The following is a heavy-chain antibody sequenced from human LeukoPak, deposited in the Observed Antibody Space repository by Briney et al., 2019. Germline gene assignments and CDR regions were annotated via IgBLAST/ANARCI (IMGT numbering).Heavy chain of an antibody. Sequence: SETLSLTCTVSGGSISIYYWSWIRQPPGRRLEWIGHYYNSGDTTYNPSLKSRATISVDRSKNQFSLKLSSVTAADTAVYYCAGPSKTLTSWGQGTLVNVS. V-gene: IGHV4-59*08. CDR3: AGPSKTLTS. D-gene: IGHD1-14*01. J-gene: IGHJ5*02. CDR2: YYNSGDT. CDR1: GGSISIYY.